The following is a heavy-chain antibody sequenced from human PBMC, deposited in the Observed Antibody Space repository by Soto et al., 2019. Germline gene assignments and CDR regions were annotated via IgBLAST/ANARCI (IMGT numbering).Heavy chain of an antibody. CDR1: GGSISSGDYY. J-gene: IGHJ2*01. Sequence: QVQLQESGPGLVKPSQTLSLTCTVSGGSISSGDYYWSWIRQHPGKGLEWIGYMYYSGSTYHNSSLKSRDTISIDTSKNQFSLKQSSVTAADTAVYYCARGSRGGYNHNWYFDLWGRGTLVTVSS. V-gene: IGHV4-31*03. CDR3: ARGSRGGYNHNWYFDL. CDR2: MYYSGST. D-gene: IGHD5-12*01.